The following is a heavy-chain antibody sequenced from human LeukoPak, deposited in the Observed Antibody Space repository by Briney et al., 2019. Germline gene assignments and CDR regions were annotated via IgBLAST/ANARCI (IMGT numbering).Heavy chain of an antibody. V-gene: IGHV3-15*01. CDR3: STVSPYYGSGTTSPDS. CDR1: GFPFINAW. CDR2: IKSKTDGGKT. J-gene: IGHJ4*02. Sequence: VGSLRLSCAACGFPFINAWMSLVRQAPGKGLAWVGRIKSKTDGGKTDYAAPVQGRFSISRDDSENTLYLQMNGLNTEDTPVYYCSTVSPYYGSGTTSPDSWGQGTLVVVSS. D-gene: IGHD3-10*01.